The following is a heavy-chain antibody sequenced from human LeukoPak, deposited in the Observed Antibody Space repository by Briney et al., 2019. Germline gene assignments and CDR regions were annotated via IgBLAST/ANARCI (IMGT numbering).Heavy chain of an antibody. CDR2: INSDGSST. CDR3: AKHMGSSSGYYFPD. CDR1: GFTFSSFW. V-gene: IGHV3-74*01. D-gene: IGHD3-22*01. Sequence: GGSLRPSCAASGFTFSSFWMHWVRQAPGEGLVWVSRINSDGSSTNYADSVKGRFTISRDNAKNTLYLQMNSLRADDTAVYYCAKHMGSSSGYYFPDWGQGTLVTVSS. J-gene: IGHJ4*02.